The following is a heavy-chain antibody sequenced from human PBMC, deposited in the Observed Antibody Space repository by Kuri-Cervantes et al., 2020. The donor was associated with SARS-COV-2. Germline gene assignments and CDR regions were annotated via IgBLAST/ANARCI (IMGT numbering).Heavy chain of an antibody. CDR1: GGTFSSYA. CDR3: ARDAAADNLSDY. CDR2: TIPIFGIA. Sequence: SVKVSCKASGGTFSSYAISWVRQAPGQGLEWMGRTIPIFGIANYAQKFQGRVTITADKSTSTAYMELSSLRPEDTAVYYCARDAAADNLSDYWGQGTLVTVSS. J-gene: IGHJ4*02. V-gene: IGHV1-69*04. D-gene: IGHD6-13*01.